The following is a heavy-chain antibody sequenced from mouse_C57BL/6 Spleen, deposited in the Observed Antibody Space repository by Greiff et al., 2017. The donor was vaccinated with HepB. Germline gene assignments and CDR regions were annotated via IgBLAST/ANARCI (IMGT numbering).Heavy chain of an antibody. V-gene: IGHV1-26*01. CDR3: ARPWDGDFAY. J-gene: IGHJ3*01. Sequence: EVQLQQSGPELVKPGASVKISCKASGYTFTDYYMNWVKQSHGKSLEWIGDINPNNGGTSYNQKFKGKATLTVDKSSSTAYMELRSLTSEDSAVYYCARPWDGDFAYWGQGTLVTVSA. CDR2: INPNNGGT. D-gene: IGHD4-1*01. CDR1: GYTFTDYY.